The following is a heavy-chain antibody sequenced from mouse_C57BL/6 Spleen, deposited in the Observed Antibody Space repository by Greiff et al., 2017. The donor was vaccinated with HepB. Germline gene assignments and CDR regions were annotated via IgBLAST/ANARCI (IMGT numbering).Heavy chain of an antibody. CDR3: ARWDYDREYYFDY. CDR1: GYTFTSYW. D-gene: IGHD2-4*01. J-gene: IGHJ2*01. Sequence: VQLQQSGAELAKPGASVKLSCKASGYTFTSYWMHWVKQRPGQGLEWIGYINPSSGYTKYNQKFKDKATLTADKSSSTAYMQLSSLTYEDSAVYYCARWDYDREYYFDYWGQGTTLTVSS. CDR2: INPSSGYT. V-gene: IGHV1-7*01.